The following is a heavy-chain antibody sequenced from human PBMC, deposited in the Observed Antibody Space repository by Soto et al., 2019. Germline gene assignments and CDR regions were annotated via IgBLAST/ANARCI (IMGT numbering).Heavy chain of an antibody. CDR1: GGTFSSYA. Sequence: SVKVSCKASGGTFSSYAISWVRQAPGQGLEWMGGIIPIFGTANYAQKFQGRVTITADESTSTAYMELSSLRSEDTAVYYCARARPYYDFWSGNSRAFDYWGQGTLVTVSS. CDR3: ARARPYYDFWSGNSRAFDY. CDR2: IIPIFGTA. J-gene: IGHJ4*02. V-gene: IGHV1-69*13. D-gene: IGHD3-3*01.